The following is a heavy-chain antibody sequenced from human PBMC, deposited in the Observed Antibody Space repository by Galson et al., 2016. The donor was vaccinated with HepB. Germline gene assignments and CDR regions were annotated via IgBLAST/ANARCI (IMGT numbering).Heavy chain of an antibody. V-gene: IGHV3-33*01. CDR2: VYFDGSND. J-gene: IGHJ4*02. Sequence: SLRLSCATSGFVFSHYGMHWVRQAPGKGLEWLALVYFDGSNDYYADSVKGRFTISRDNSKNILFLQMTGLRDDDTAIYYCARGRGRGVTGSDYWGQGTLVTVSS. CDR3: ARGRGRGVTGSDY. D-gene: IGHD3-9*01. CDR1: GFVFSHYG.